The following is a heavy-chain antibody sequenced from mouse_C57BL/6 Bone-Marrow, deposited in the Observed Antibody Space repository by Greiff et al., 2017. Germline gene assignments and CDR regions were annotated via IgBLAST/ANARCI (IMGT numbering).Heavy chain of an antibody. CDR3: AREEDSSGPPAMDY. CDR1: GFTFSSYA. D-gene: IGHD3-2*02. V-gene: IGHV5-4*01. Sequence: EVNVVESGGGLVKPGGSLKLSCAASGFTFSSYAMSWVRQTPEKRLEWVATISDGGSYTYYPDNVKGRFTISRDNAKNNLYLQMSHLKSEDTAMYYCAREEDSSGPPAMDYWGQGTSVTVSS. CDR2: ISDGGSYT. J-gene: IGHJ4*01.